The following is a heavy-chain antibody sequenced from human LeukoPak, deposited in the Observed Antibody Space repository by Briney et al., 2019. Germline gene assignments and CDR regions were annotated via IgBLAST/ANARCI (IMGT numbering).Heavy chain of an antibody. CDR1: GGSISSGSYY. J-gene: IGHJ6*02. Sequence: SETLSLTCTVSGGSISSGSYYWSWIRQPAGKGLEWIGRIYTSGSTNYNPSPKSRVTISVDTSKNQFSLKLSSVTAADTAVYYCARGSSGYDSSGYSNYYYYGMDVWGQGTTVTVSS. CDR2: IYTSGST. D-gene: IGHD3-22*01. CDR3: ARGSSGYDSSGYSNYYYYGMDV. V-gene: IGHV4-61*02.